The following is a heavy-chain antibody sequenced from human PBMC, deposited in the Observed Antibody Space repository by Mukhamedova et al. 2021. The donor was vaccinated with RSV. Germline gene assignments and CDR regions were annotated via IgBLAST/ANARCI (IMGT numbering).Heavy chain of an antibody. Sequence: WMSWVRHAPGKRLEWLANINQDGTERYYVDSVKARFTISRDNAKNSLYLQMDSLRAEDTAVYYCARDGAKRTLEYWGQGTLVTVS. CDR2: INQDGTER. CDR1: W. CDR3: ARDGAKRTLEY. J-gene: IGHJ4*02. V-gene: IGHV3-7*01. D-gene: IGHD1-1*01.